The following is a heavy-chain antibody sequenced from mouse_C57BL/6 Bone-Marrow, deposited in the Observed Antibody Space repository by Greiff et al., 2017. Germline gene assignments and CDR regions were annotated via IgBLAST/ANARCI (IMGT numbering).Heavy chain of an antibody. CDR1: GYTFTSYW. CDR2: IYPGNSDT. CDR3: TRGEDENYYAMDY. V-gene: IGHV1-5*01. D-gene: IGHD2-13*01. Sequence: EVQLQQSGTVLARPGASVKMSCKTSGYTFTSYWMHWVKQRPGQGLEWIGAIYPGNSDTSYNQKFKGKAKLTAVTSASPAYMELSSLTNEDSAVYYCTRGEDENYYAMDYWGQGTSVTVSS. J-gene: IGHJ4*01.